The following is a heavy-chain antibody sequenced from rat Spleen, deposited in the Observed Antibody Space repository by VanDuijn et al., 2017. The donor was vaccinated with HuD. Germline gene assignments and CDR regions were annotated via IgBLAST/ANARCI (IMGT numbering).Heavy chain of an antibody. CDR3: TTEGYN. D-gene: IGHD1-11*01. J-gene: IGHJ2*01. CDR1: GFTFNNYW. V-gene: IGHV5-31*01. Sequence: EVQLMESGGGLVQPGRSLKLSCVASGFTFNNYWMTWIRQAPGEGLEWVASISTSGGTTYYRDSVKGRFTISRDNSKSTLYLQMDSLQSEDTATYYCTTEGYNWGQGVMVTVSS. CDR2: ISTSGGTT.